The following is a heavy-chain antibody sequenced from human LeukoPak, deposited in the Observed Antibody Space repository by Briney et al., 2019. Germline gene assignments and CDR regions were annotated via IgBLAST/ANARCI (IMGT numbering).Heavy chain of an antibody. CDR2: ISTSGSTI. CDR3: ARDSKGYSGYDLGGGYDY. V-gene: IGHV3-48*03. CDR1: GFTFNNYW. Sequence: GGSLRLSCEASGFTFNNYWMSWVRQAPGKGLEWVSYISTSGSTIYYADSVKGRFTISRDNAKNSVFLQMNSLRADDTAVYYCARDSKGYSGYDLGGGYDYWGQGTLVTVSS. D-gene: IGHD5-12*01. J-gene: IGHJ4*02.